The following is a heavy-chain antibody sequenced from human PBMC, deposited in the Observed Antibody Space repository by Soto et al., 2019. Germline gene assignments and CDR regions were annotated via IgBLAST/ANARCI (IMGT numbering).Heavy chain of an antibody. CDR1: GYTFTGYY. CDR3: ARAYPPPYSSSGERVYYYYYMDV. Sequence: QVQLVQSGAEVKKPGASVKVSCKASGYTFTGYYMHWVRQAPGQGLEWMGWINPNSGGTNYAQKCQGWVTMTRDTSISTAYMELSRLRSDDTAVYYCARAYPPPYSSSGERVYYYYYMDVWGKGTTVTVSS. D-gene: IGHD6-6*01. V-gene: IGHV1-2*04. J-gene: IGHJ6*03. CDR2: INPNSGGT.